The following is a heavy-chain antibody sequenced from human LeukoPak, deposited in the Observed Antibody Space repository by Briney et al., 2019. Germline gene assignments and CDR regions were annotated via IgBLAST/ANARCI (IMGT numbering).Heavy chain of an antibody. Sequence: PGGSLRLSCAASGFTVSSNYMSWVRQAPGKGLEWVSVIYSGGSTYYADSVKGRFTISRDNSKNTLYLQMNSLRAEDTAVYYCARDRMEVGAEYYYYGMDVWGQGTTVTVSS. CDR1: GFTVSSNY. CDR3: ARDRMEVGAEYYYYGMDV. V-gene: IGHV3-66*02. CDR2: IYSGGST. D-gene: IGHD1-26*01. J-gene: IGHJ6*02.